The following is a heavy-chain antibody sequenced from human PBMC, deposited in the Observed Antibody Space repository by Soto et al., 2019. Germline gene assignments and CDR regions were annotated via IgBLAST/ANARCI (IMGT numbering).Heavy chain of an antibody. D-gene: IGHD4-17*01. V-gene: IGHV4-34*12. J-gene: IGHJ2*01. CDR2: IIHSGRD. CDR3: ARRPPRGIGFGDYKGLEI. Sequence: QVHLQQWGAGLLKPSETLSLTCAVDGGSFSGYHWTWIRQFPGKGLEWIGEIIHSGRDNYNPSLIGRVSLSIAPSKKQFSLKLTSVTASDTALYYCARRPPRGIGFGDYKGLEIWGRGTLVTVSS. CDR1: GGSFSGYH.